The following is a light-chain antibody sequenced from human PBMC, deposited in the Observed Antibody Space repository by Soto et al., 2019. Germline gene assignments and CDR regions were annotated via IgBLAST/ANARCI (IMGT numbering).Light chain of an antibody. V-gene: IGLV2-14*01. J-gene: IGLJ1*01. CDR1: SSDVGGYNY. CDR2: EVS. Sequence: QSALTQPASVSGSPGQSITISCTGTSSDVGGYNYVSWYQQHPGKAPQLLIYEVSNRPSGVSNRFSGSKSGNTASLTISGLQAGDESDYYCSSYTSSSIDDVFGTGTKVTVL. CDR3: SSYTSSSIDDV.